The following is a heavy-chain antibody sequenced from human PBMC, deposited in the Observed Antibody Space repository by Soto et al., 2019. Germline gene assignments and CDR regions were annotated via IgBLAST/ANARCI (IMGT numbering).Heavy chain of an antibody. J-gene: IGHJ6*02. Sequence: PGGSLRLACAASGFTFSSYAMSWVRQAPGKGLEWVSAISGSGGSTYYADSVKGRFTISRDNSKNTLYLQMNSLRAEDTAVYYCAKDSSRFLEWLLPYYYYYGMDVWGQGTTVTVSS. D-gene: IGHD3-3*01. V-gene: IGHV3-23*01. CDR3: AKDSSRFLEWLLPYYYYYGMDV. CDR2: ISGSGGST. CDR1: GFTFSSYA.